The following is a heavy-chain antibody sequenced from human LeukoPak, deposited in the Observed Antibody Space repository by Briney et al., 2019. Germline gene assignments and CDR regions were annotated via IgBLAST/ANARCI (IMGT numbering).Heavy chain of an antibody. CDR1: GCTFSSYA. D-gene: IGHD6-13*01. J-gene: IGHJ4*02. CDR2: ISGSGDST. CDR3: AKTRPLDSSSWSHGDY. V-gene: IGHV3-23*01. Sequence: GGSLRLSCAASGCTFSSYAMSWVRQAPGKGLEWVSAISGSGDSTHYGDSVKGRFTISRDNSKNTLYLQMNSLRAEDTAVYYCAKTRPLDSSSWSHGDYWGQGTLVTVSS.